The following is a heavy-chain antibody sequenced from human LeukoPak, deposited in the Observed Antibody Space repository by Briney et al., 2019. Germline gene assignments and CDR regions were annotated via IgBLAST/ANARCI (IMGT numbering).Heavy chain of an antibody. D-gene: IGHD3-22*01. V-gene: IGHV4-59*08. Sequence: PSETLSLTCTVSGGSISSYYWSWIRQPPGEGLEWIGYIYYSGSTNYNPSLKSRVTISVDTSKNQFSLKLSSVTAADTAVYYCARLLGYYYDSSGIRDAFDIWGQGTMVTVSS. CDR1: GGSISSYY. CDR3: ARLLGYYYDSSGIRDAFDI. J-gene: IGHJ3*02. CDR2: IYYSGST.